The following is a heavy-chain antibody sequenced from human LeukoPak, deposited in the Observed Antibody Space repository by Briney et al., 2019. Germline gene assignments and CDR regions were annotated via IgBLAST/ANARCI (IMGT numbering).Heavy chain of an antibody. Sequence: SETLSLTCTVSGGSISSYYWSWVRQPPGKGLEWIGYIYYSGSTNYNPSLKSRVTISVDTSKNQFSLKLSSVTAADTAVYYCARVHWGNYFDYWGQGTLVTVSS. V-gene: IGHV4-59*08. D-gene: IGHD7-27*01. CDR3: ARVHWGNYFDY. J-gene: IGHJ4*02. CDR1: GGSISSYY. CDR2: IYYSGST.